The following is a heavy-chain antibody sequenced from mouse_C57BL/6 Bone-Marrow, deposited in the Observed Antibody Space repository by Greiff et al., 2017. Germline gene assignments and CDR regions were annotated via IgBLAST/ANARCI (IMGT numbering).Heavy chain of an antibody. J-gene: IGHJ3*01. CDR1: GYTFTSYG. Sequence: QVQLQQSGAELARPGASVKLSCKASGYTFTSYGISWVKQRTGQGLEWIGEIYPRSGNTYYNEKFKGNATLTAYKSSSTAYMELRSLTSEDSAVYCCARGGYYSNFLAYWGQGTLVTVSA. D-gene: IGHD2-5*01. CDR3: ARGGYYSNFLAY. V-gene: IGHV1-81*01. CDR2: IYPRSGNT.